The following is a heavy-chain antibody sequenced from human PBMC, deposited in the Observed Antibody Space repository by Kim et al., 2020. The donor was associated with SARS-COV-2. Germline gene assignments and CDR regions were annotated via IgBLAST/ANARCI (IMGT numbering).Heavy chain of an antibody. V-gene: IGHV5-51*01. Sequence: YSPSFQGQVTISADKSISTAYLQWSSLKASDTAMYYCARPYGSLWTGMDVWGQGTTVTVSS. J-gene: IGHJ6*02. D-gene: IGHD3-10*01. CDR3: ARPYGSLWTGMDV.